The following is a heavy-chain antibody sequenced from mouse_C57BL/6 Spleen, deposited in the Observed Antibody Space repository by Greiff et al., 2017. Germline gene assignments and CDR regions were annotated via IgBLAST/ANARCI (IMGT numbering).Heavy chain of an antibody. D-gene: IGHD1-3*01. CDR2: IDPNSGGT. J-gene: IGHJ3*01. Sequence: QVQLQQPGAELVKPGASVKLSCKASGYTFTSYWMHWVKQRPGRGLEWIGMIDPNSGGTKYNEKFKSKDTLTVDKPSSTAYMQLSSLTSEDSAVYYCARESQLGFAYWGQGTLVTVSA. CDR3: ARESQLGFAY. V-gene: IGHV1-72*01. CDR1: GYTFTSYW.